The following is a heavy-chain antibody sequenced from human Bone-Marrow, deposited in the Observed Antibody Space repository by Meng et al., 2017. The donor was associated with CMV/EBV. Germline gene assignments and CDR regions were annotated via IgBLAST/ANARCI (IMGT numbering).Heavy chain of an antibody. CDR3: ARNLDYDFWSGHLDFGMDV. CDR2: IYYSGST. Sequence: GSLRLSCTVSGGSISSYYWSWIRQPPGKGLEWIGYIYYSGSTNYNPSLKSRVTISVDTSKNQFSLKLSSVTAADTAVYYCARNLDYDFWSGHLDFGMDVWGQGTTVTVSS. V-gene: IGHV4-59*01. D-gene: IGHD3-3*01. J-gene: IGHJ6*02. CDR1: GGSISSYY.